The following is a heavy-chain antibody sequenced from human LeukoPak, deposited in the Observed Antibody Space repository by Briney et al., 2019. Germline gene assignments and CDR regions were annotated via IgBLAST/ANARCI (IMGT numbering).Heavy chain of an antibody. D-gene: IGHD2-21*02. J-gene: IGHJ1*01. CDR2: LTDSGDET. Sequence: GGSLRLSCSASGITLSSYPLSWVRQAPGKGLEWVSGLTDSGDETYYTDSVKGRFTISRDNAQNSMYLQMNSLRVEDTAVYYCTSWGDTTAEYFQRWGQGTLVTVSS. CDR1: GITLSSYP. CDR3: TSWGDTTAEYFQR. V-gene: IGHV3-23*01.